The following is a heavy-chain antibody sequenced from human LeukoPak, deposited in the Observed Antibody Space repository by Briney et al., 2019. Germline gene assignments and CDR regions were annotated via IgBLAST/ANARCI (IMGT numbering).Heavy chain of an antibody. J-gene: IGHJ4*02. D-gene: IGHD1-1*01. CDR1: GGSFSGYY. V-gene: IGHV4-34*01. Sequence: SETLSPTCAVYGGSFSGYYWSWIRQPPGKGLEWIGEINHSGSTNYNPSLKSRVTISVDTSKNQFSLKLSSVTAADTAVYYCARADNSGSPYYFDYWGQGTLVTVSS. CDR3: ARADNSGSPYYFDY. CDR2: INHSGST.